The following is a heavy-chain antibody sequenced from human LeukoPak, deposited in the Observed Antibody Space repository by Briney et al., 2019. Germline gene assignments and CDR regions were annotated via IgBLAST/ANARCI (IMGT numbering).Heavy chain of an antibody. CDR1: GYAFTNFG. CDR2: ISGYNGKT. Sequence: ASVKVSCKASGYAFTNFGISWVRQAPGQGLEWMGWISGYNGKTNFAQKLQGRVTMTADTTTSTAYMELRSLRSDDTAVYYCARDLNNEIGGSNGWGQGTPVTVSS. CDR3: ARDLNNEIGGSNG. V-gene: IGHV1-18*01. J-gene: IGHJ4*02. D-gene: IGHD1-26*01.